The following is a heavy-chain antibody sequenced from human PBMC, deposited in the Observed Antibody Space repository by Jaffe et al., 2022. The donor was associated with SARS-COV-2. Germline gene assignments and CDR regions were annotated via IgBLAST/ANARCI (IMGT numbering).Heavy chain of an antibody. CDR1: GFTFDDYA. D-gene: IGHD1-26*01. CDR2: ISWNSGSI. CDR3: ARGIVGAPHYFDY. J-gene: IGHJ4*02. Sequence: EVQLVESGGGLVQPGRSLRLSCAASGFTFDDYAMHWVRQAPGKGLEWVSGISWNSGSIGYADSVKGRFTISRDNAKNSLYLQMNSLRAEDTALYYCARGIVGAPHYFDYWGQGTLVTVSS. V-gene: IGHV3-9*01.